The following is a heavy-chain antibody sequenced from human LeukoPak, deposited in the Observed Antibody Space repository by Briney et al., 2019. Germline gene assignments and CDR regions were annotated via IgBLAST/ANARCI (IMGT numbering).Heavy chain of an antibody. J-gene: IGHJ4*02. CDR2: IIPIFGTA. CDR3: ARGHRQWLRSYYFDY. CDR1: GGTFSSYA. Sequence: SVKVSCKASGGTFSSYAISWVRQAPGQGLEWMGGIIPIFGTANYAQKFQGGVTITTDESTSTAYMELSSLRSEDTAVYYCARGHRQWLRSYYFDYWGQGTLVTVSS. D-gene: IGHD5-12*01. V-gene: IGHV1-69*05.